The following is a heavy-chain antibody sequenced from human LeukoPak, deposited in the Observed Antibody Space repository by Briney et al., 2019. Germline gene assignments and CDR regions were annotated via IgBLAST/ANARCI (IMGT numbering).Heavy chain of an antibody. Sequence: GGSLRLSCAASGFTFSDYDMSWIRQAPGKGLEWISYISGRGSHTNYADSVKGRFTTSRDNAKNSLYLQMNSLRAEDTAVYYCAREGYASRGYYYGYWGQGTLVTVSS. J-gene: IGHJ4*02. D-gene: IGHD3-22*01. CDR1: GFTFSDYD. V-gene: IGHV3-11*05. CDR2: ISGRGSHT. CDR3: AREGYASRGYYYGY.